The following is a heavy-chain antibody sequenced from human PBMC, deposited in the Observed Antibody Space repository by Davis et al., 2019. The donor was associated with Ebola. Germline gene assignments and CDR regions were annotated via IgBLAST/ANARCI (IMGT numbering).Heavy chain of an antibody. D-gene: IGHD3-22*01. CDR2: INPNSGGT. Sequence: ASVKVSCKASGYTFTGYYMHWVRQAPGQGLEWMGRINPNSGGTNYAQKFQGRVTMTRDTSISTAYMELRSLRSDDTAVYYCARGRHYDSSGYYSGMDVWGKGTTVTVSS. CDR3: ARGRHYDSSGYYSGMDV. V-gene: IGHV1-2*06. J-gene: IGHJ6*04. CDR1: GYTFTGYY.